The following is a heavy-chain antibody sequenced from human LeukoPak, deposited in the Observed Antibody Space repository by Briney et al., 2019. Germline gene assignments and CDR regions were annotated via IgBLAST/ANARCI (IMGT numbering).Heavy chain of an antibody. CDR2: IRYDGSNK. D-gene: IGHD1-26*01. Sequence: GGSLRLSCAASGFTFSSYAMSWVRQAPGKGLEWVAFIRYDGSNKYYADSVKGRFTISRDNSKNTLYLQMNGLRAEDTAVYYCQVGASSFDYWGQGTLVTVSS. J-gene: IGHJ4*02. V-gene: IGHV3-30*02. CDR1: GFTFSSYA. CDR3: QVGASSFDY.